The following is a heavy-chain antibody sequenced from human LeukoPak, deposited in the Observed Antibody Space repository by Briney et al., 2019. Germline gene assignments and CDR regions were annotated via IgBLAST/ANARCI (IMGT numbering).Heavy chain of an antibody. J-gene: IGHJ5*02. D-gene: IGHD3-10*01. V-gene: IGHV3-21*01. CDR1: GFTFSTYG. CDR3: ARDETSGSLNRFHP. CDR2: ISSSGDST. Sequence: GRSLRLSCAASGFTFSTYGMNCVRQAPGKGLEWVSAISSSGDSTYYADSVKGRFTISRDNAKNSLYRQMNILRAEDTAVYYCARDETSGSLNRFHPWGQGTLVTVSS.